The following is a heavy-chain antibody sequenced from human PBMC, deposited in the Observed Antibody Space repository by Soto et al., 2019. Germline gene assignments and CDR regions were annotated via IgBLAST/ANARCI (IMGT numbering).Heavy chain of an antibody. CDR3: VRGRIAARPFPFDY. V-gene: IGHV4-34*01. J-gene: IGHJ4*02. CDR2: INHSGST. CDR1: GGSFSGYY. D-gene: IGHD6-6*01. Sequence: SETLSLTCAVYGGSFSGYYWSWIRQPPGKGLEWIGEINHSGSTNYNPSLKSRVTISVDTSKNQFSLKLSSVTAADTAVYYCVRGRIAARPFPFDYWGQGTLVTVSS.